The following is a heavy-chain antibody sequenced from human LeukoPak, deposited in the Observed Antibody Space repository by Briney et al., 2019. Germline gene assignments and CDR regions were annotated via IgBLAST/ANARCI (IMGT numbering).Heavy chain of an antibody. CDR1: GGSISSYY. V-gene: IGHV4-59*01. Sequence: NPSETLSLTCTVSGGSISSYYWSWIRQPPGKGLEWIGYIYYSGSTNYNPSLKSRVTISVDTSKDQFSLKLSSVTAADTAVYYCARGEVVVPAASLGLFDPWGQGTLVTVSS. J-gene: IGHJ5*02. CDR3: ARGEVVVPAASLGLFDP. CDR2: IYYSGST. D-gene: IGHD2-2*01.